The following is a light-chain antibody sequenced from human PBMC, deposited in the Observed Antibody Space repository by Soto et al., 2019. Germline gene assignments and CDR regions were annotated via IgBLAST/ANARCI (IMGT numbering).Light chain of an antibody. CDR3: QQRSNWPPLT. Sequence: IVLTQSPATLSLSPGERATLSCRASQSVSSYLAWYQQKPGQAPRLLIYDASNMATGIPARFSGSGSGTDFPLTISSLEPEDFAVYYCQQRSNWPPLTFGGGTQVEIK. J-gene: IGKJ4*01. CDR1: QSVSSY. V-gene: IGKV3-11*01. CDR2: DAS.